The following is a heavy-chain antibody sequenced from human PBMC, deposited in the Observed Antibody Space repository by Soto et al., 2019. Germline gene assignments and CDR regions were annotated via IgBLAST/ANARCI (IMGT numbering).Heavy chain of an antibody. D-gene: IGHD3-10*01. CDR1: GGSISSGDYY. V-gene: IGHV4-31*02. CDR2: IYYSGNT. J-gene: IGHJ4*02. CDR3: ARAMVRGVLDY. Sequence: SETLSLTXTVSGGSISSGDYYWSWIRQHPGKGLEWIGYIYYSGNTYYNPSLKSRVTISVDTSKNQFSLKLSSVTAADTAVYYCARAMVRGVLDYWGQGTLVTVSS.